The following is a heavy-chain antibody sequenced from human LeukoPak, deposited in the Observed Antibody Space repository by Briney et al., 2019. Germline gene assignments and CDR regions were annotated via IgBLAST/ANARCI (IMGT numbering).Heavy chain of an antibody. V-gene: IGHV4-38-2*01. CDR3: AREMYYDFWSGYPNFDY. J-gene: IGHJ4*02. CDR1: GYSISSGYY. CDR2: IYHSGST. Sequence: ASETLSLTCAVSGYSISSGYYWGWIRQPPGKGLEWIGSIYHSGSTYYHPSLKTRVTITVDTAKNQFPLNLSSGTPAYTAVSYCAREMYYDFWSGYPNFDYWGQGTLVTVSS. D-gene: IGHD3-3*01.